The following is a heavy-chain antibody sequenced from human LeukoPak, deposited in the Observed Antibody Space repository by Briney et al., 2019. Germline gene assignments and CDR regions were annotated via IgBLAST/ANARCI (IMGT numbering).Heavy chain of an antibody. CDR3: AEGTAAGN. J-gene: IGHJ4*02. CDR2: ISGSGRDT. CDR1: GFTFSSSA. D-gene: IGHD6-13*01. V-gene: IGHV3-23*01. Sequence: GGSLRLSCAASGFTFSSSAMSWVRQAPGKGLEWVSLISGSGRDTYYADSVKGRFTISRDNSKNTLYLQMNSLRAEDTAIYYCAEGTAAGNWGQETLVTVSS.